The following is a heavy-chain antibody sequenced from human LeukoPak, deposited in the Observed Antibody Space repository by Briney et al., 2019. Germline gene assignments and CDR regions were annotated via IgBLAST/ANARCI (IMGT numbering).Heavy chain of an antibody. D-gene: IGHD3-10*01. V-gene: IGHV3-7*01. CDR3: ARVGVGELDY. CDR1: GFTFSRYG. CDR2: IKQDGSEK. Sequence: PGGSLRLTCAASGFTFSRYGMHWVRQAPGKGLEWVANIKQDGSEKYYVDSVKGRFTISRDNAKNSLYLQMNSLRAEDTAVYYCARVGVGELDYWGQGTLVTVSS. J-gene: IGHJ4*02.